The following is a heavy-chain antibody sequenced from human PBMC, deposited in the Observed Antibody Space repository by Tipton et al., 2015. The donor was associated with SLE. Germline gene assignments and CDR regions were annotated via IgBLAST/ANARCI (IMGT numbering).Heavy chain of an antibody. J-gene: IGHJ3*02. CDR2: AHYSGST. D-gene: IGHD6-19*01. CDR1: GGSISSYY. V-gene: IGHV4-59*01. Sequence: TLSLTCTVSGGSISSYYLSWIRQPPGKGLEWIGYAHYSGSTNHNPSLTSRATISLDTSKNQFSLNLSSVTAADTAGYYCARDQEWVVRGGAFEIWGQGTKVTVSS. CDR3: ARDQEWVVRGGAFEI.